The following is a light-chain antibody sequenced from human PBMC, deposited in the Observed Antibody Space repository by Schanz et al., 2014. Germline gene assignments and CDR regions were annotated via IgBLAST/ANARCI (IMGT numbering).Light chain of an antibody. CDR1: QSVTNNY. J-gene: IGKJ2*03. Sequence: ENVLTQSPGTLSLSPGQGATLSCRASQSVTNNYLAWYQQKPGQAPRLLIYGASSRATDIPDRFRGSGAGTDFTLTISRLEPEDFAVYYCQQYGNNLYSFGQGTKLEIK. CDR2: GAS. V-gene: IGKV3-20*01. CDR3: QQYGNNLYS.